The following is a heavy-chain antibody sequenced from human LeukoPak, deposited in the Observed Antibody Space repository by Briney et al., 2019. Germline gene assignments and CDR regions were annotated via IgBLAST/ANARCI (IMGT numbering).Heavy chain of an antibody. Sequence: SETLSLTCTVSGGSISSSSYYWGWIRQPPGKGLEWIGYIYYSGSTNYNPSLKSRVTISVDTSKNQFSLKLSSATAADTAVYYCARTRYYYNSRSYGAPYYFDYWGQGTLVTVSS. CDR3: ARTRYYYNSRSYGAPYYFDY. V-gene: IGHV4-61*05. D-gene: IGHD3-10*01. J-gene: IGHJ4*02. CDR2: IYYSGST. CDR1: GGSISSSSYY.